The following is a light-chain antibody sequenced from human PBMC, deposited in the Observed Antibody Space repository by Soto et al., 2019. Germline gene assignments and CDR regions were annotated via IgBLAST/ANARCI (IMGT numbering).Light chain of an antibody. Sequence: DIQMTQSPSTMSASVGDRVTITCRASQSISTWSAWYQQKPGKAPKLLIYDASSLENGVPSRVSGSGSGTEITLTISSLQPDDFATYYCQQYSTYPWTFGRGTKVAIK. J-gene: IGKJ1*01. CDR2: DAS. CDR3: QQYSTYPWT. V-gene: IGKV1-5*01. CDR1: QSISTW.